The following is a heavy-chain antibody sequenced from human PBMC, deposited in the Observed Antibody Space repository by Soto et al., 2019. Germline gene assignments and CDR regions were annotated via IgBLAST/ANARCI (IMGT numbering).Heavy chain of an antibody. J-gene: IGHJ4*02. CDR3: ARDRVPSTLTTTGTIEQWLLPPFDY. CDR1: GFTFSSYG. V-gene: IGHV3-33*01. D-gene: IGHD6-19*01. Sequence: GGSLRLSCAASGFTFSSYGMHWVRQAPGKGLDWVAVIWYDGSNKYYADSVKGRFTISRDNSKNTLYLQMNSLRAEDTAVYYCARDRVPSTLTTTGTIEQWLLPPFDYWGQGT. CDR2: IWYDGSNK.